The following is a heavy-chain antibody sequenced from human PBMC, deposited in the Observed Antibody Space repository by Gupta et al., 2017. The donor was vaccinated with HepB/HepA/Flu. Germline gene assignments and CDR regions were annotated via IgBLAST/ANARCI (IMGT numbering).Heavy chain of an antibody. CDR1: GFTFSSYS. CDR3: ARDSSSYYGMDV. CDR2: ISSSSSYI. J-gene: IGHJ6*02. V-gene: IGHV3-21*01. Sequence: VKPGGSLRLSCAASGFTFSSYSMNWVRQAPGKGLEWVSSISSSSSYIYYADSVKGRFTISRDNAKNSLYLQMNSLRAEDTAVYYCARDSSSYYGMDVWGQETTVTVSS.